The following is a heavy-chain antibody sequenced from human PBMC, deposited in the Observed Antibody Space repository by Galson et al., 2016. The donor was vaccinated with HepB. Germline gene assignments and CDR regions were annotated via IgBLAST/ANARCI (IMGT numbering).Heavy chain of an antibody. CDR3: AIHPDYYGSGSYSLYYGMDV. Sequence: QSGAEVKKPGESLRISCKASGDTFTNYDMHWVRQAPGQGLEWMGWINAGSGSTKYSQRFQGRVTITRDTSASTAYMELSSLRSEETAVYYCAIHPDYYGSGSYSLYYGMDVWGQGTTVTVSS. CDR1: GDTFTNYD. J-gene: IGHJ6*02. CDR2: INAGSGST. D-gene: IGHD3-10*01. V-gene: IGHV1-3*01.